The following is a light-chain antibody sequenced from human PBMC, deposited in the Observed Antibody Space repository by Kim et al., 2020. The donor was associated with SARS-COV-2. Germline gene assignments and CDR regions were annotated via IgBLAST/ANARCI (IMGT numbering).Light chain of an antibody. J-gene: IGLJ2*01. Sequence: GQALTLPCTGTRCNGVGYNYVSLYQHHPGTAPNLMIYEVSKRPSGVPDRFSGSKSGNTSSLTVSGLQADDEADYYCSSYAGSNNLVFGGGTQLTVL. CDR1: RCNGVGYNY. CDR3: SSYAGSNNLV. CDR2: EVS. V-gene: IGLV2-8*01.